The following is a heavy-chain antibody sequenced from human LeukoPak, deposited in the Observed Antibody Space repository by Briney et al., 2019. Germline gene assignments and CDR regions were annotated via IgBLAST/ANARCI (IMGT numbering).Heavy chain of an antibody. D-gene: IGHD3-10*01. Sequence: SQTLSLTCAVSGGSISSGGYSRSWIRQPPGKGLEWIGYIYHSGSTYYNPSLKSRVTISVDRSKNQFSLKLSSVTAADTAVYYCARGGDYYGSGSTYYFDYWGQGTLVTVSS. CDR3: ARGGDYYGSGSTYYFDY. CDR2: IYHSGST. CDR1: GGSISSGGYS. V-gene: IGHV4-30-2*01. J-gene: IGHJ4*02.